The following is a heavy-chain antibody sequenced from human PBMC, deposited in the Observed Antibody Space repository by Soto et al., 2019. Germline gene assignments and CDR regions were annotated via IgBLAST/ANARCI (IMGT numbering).Heavy chain of an antibody. D-gene: IGHD3-22*01. V-gene: IGHV3-23*01. CDR1: GVTFSSYA. Sequence: GGSLRLSCAASGVTFSSYAMSWVRQAPGKGLEWVSAISGSGGSTYYADSVKGRFTISRDNSKNTLYLQMTSLRAEDTAVYYCAKSSYYDSSGYPAYFDYWGQGTLVTVSS. J-gene: IGHJ4*02. CDR2: ISGSGGST. CDR3: AKSSYYDSSGYPAYFDY.